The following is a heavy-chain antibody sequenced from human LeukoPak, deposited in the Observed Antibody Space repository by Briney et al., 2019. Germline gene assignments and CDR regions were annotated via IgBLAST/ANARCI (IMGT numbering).Heavy chain of an antibody. CDR1: GYTFTSYD. D-gene: IGHD3-3*01. J-gene: IGHJ6*03. CDR2: ISAYNGNT. CDR3: ARDAGTIFGVVIIPYYYYMDV. Sequence: ASVKVSCKASGYTFTSYDISWVRQAPGQGLEWMGWISAYNGNTNYAQKLQGRVTMTTDTSTSTAYMELRSLRSDDTAVYYCARDAGTIFGVVIIPYYYYMDVWGKGTTVTVSS. V-gene: IGHV1-18*01.